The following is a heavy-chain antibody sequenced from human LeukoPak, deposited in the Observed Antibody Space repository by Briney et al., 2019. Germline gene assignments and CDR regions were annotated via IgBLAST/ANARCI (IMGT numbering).Heavy chain of an antibody. D-gene: IGHD3-22*01. V-gene: IGHV4-4*02. CDR3: ARPYYYDSSGYYYVSPYFDY. CDR2: IYHSGST. Sequence: SGTLSLTCAVSGGSISSSNWWSWVRQPPGKGLEWIGEIYHSGSTNYNPSLKSRVTISVDKSRNQFSLKLSSVTAADTAVYYCARPYYYDSSGYYYVSPYFDYWGQGTLVTVSS. J-gene: IGHJ4*02. CDR1: GGSISSSNW.